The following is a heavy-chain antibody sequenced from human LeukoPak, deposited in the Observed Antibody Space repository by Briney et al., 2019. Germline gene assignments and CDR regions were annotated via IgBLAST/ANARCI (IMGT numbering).Heavy chain of an antibody. V-gene: IGHV5-51*01. Sequence: GASLKISCKGSGYSFTSYWIGWGRQMPGKGLEWMGIIYPGDSDTRYSPSFQGQVTISADKSISTAYLQWSSLKASDTAMYYCARLGSPGHYDSSGYFDYWGQGTLVTVSS. D-gene: IGHD3-22*01. J-gene: IGHJ4*02. CDR2: IYPGDSDT. CDR3: ARLGSPGHYDSSGYFDY. CDR1: GYSFTSYW.